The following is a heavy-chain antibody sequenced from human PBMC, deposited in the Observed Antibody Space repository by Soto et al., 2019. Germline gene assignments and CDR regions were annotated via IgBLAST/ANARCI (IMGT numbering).Heavy chain of an antibody. V-gene: IGHV4-30-2*01. J-gene: IGHJ4*02. CDR2: IYHSGST. Sequence: SETLSLTCAVSGGSISSGGYSWSWIRQPPGKGLEWIGYIYHSGSTYYNPSLKSRVTISVDRSKNQFSLKLSSVAAADTAVYYCARRYGGTFDYWGQGALVTVSS. D-gene: IGHD2-15*01. CDR3: ARRYGGTFDY. CDR1: GGSISSGGYS.